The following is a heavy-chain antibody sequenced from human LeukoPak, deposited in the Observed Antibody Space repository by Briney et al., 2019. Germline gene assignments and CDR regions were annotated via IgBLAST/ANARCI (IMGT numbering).Heavy chain of an antibody. CDR3: ARHHYDILTDYYYGMDV. D-gene: IGHD3-9*01. Sequence: GASLKISCKGSGYSFTSYWIGWVRQMPGKGLEWMGIIYPGDSDTRYSPSFQGQVTISADKSISTAYLQWSSLKASDTAVYYCARHHYDILTDYYYGMDVRGQGTTVTVSS. V-gene: IGHV5-51*01. J-gene: IGHJ6*02. CDR2: IYPGDSDT. CDR1: GYSFTSYW.